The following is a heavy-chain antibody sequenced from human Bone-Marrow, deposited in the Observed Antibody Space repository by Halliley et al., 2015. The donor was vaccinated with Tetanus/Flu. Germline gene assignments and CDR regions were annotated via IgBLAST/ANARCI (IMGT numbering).Heavy chain of an antibody. CDR2: ISGAGERP. J-gene: IGHJ5*02. D-gene: IGHD3-10*01. V-gene: IGHV3-43*01. CDR1: GFTFDDYT. Sequence: SLRLSCAASGFTFDDYTMHWVRQAPGKSLEWVALISGAGERPDYADSVKGRFTISRDNRKNILNLLMNNLRTEDTALYYCAQDIQGVNPSGSAPWGRGT. CDR3: AQDIQGVNPSGSAP.